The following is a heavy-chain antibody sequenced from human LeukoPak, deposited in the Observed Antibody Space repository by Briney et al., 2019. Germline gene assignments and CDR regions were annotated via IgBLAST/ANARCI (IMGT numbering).Heavy chain of an antibody. Sequence: PGGSLRLSCAASGFTFSDYYMSWIRQVPGKGLEWVSYIGLTDTTIYYADSLKGRFAISRDNAKNSLYLQMNSLRDEDTAVYYCARDWYGMDVWGQGTTVTVSS. CDR2: IGLTDTTI. J-gene: IGHJ6*02. CDR1: GFTFSDYY. CDR3: ARDWYGMDV. V-gene: IGHV3-11*04.